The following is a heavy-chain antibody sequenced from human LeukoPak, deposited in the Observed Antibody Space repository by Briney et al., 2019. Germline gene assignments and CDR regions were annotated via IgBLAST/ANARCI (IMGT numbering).Heavy chain of an antibody. J-gene: IGHJ4*02. CDR3: ARKTDNSFDY. D-gene: IGHD5-24*01. CDR2: IFPSDSDT. CDR1: GYSFSNYW. V-gene: IGHV5-51*01. Sequence: GESLKISCQGSGYSFSNYWIGWLRQMPGKGLEWMGMIFPSDSDTRYGPSFQGQVTISADKSISTAYLQWSSLRASDTAMYYCARKTDNSFDYWGQGTVVTVSS.